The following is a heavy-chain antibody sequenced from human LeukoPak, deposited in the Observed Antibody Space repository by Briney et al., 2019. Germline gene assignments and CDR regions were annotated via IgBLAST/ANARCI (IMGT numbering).Heavy chain of an antibody. V-gene: IGHV4-39*01. CDR2: IYYSGST. D-gene: IGHD1-7*01. J-gene: IGHJ4*02. CDR3: AKLELFTY. Sequence: SETLSLTCTVSGGSISSSSDYWGWIRQPPGKGLEWIGSIYYSGSTYYNPSLKSRVTISVDTSKNQFSLKLSSVTAADTAVYYCAKLELFTYWGQGTLVIVSS. CDR1: GGSISSSSDY.